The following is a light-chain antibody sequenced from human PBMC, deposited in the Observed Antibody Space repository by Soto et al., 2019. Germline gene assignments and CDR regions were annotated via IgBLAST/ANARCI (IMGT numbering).Light chain of an antibody. CDR1: QSISSY. V-gene: IGKV1-39*01. CDR3: QQSYSTPYT. Sequence: DIQMTQSPSSLSASVGDIVTITCRASQSISSYLNWYQQKPGKAPKLLIYAASSLQSGVPSRFSGSGSGTDFTLTISSLQPEDFATYYCQQSYSTPYTFGQGTKLEIK. CDR2: AAS. J-gene: IGKJ2*01.